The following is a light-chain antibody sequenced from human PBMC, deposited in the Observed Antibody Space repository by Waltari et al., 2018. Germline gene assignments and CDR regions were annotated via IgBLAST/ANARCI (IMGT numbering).Light chain of an antibody. CDR3: QVWDDVTDSGV. V-gene: IGLV3-21*04. CDR2: YVS. J-gene: IGLJ3*02. CDR1: NIGSKS. Sequence: YVLTQPPSVSVDPGKTARLTCGGDNIGSKSVNWYQQKPGQAPVLVMFYVSDRPSEIPERFSGSNSGNTATLTISWGEAGDEADYHCQVWDDVTDSGVFGGGTKLTVL.